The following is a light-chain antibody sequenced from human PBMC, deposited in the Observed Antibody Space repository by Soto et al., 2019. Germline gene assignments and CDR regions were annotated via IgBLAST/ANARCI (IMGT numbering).Light chain of an antibody. V-gene: IGLV1-40*01. Sequence: QSALTQPPSVSGAPGQRVTISCTGSSSNIGSGYDVHWYQQLPGTAPKLLIYGNNNRPSGVPDRFSGSKSGTSASLAITGLQAEDEADYYCQSYDSSPSGFVVFGGGTKLTVL. CDR2: GNN. CDR1: SSNIGSGYD. CDR3: QSYDSSPSGFVV. J-gene: IGLJ2*01.